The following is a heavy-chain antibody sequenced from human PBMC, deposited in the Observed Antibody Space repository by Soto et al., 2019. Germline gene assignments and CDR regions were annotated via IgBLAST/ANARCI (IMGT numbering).Heavy chain of an antibody. CDR3: ARIAYSGYDYRSSSDY. V-gene: IGHV4-34*01. CDR2: INHSGST. J-gene: IGHJ4*02. D-gene: IGHD5-12*01. Sequence: PSETLSLTCAVYGGSFSGYYWSWIRQPPGKGLEWIGEINHSGSTNYNPSLKSRVTISVDTSKNQFSLKLSSVTAADTAVYYCARIAYSGYDYRSSSDYWGQGTLVTV. CDR1: GGSFSGYY.